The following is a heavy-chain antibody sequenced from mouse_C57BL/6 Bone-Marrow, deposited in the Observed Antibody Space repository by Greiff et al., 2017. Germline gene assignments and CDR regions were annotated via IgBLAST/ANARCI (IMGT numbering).Heavy chain of an antibody. V-gene: IGHV1-85*01. Sequence: QVQLQQSGPELVKPGASVKLSCKASGYTFTSDDINWVKQRPGQGLEWIGWIYPRDGSTKYNEKFKGKATLTVDTSSSTAYMELHSLTSEDSAVYVCARDYGSSYWYLDVWGTGTTVTVSS. CDR2: IYPRDGST. CDR1: GYTFTSDD. CDR3: ARDYGSSYWYLDV. J-gene: IGHJ1*03. D-gene: IGHD1-1*01.